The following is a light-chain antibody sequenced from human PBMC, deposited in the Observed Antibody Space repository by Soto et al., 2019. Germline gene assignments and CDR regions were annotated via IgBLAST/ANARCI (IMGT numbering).Light chain of an antibody. CDR3: QQYGSSPQT. J-gene: IGKJ1*01. CDR2: DAS. CDR1: QSAISN. Sequence: EIMMTQSPATLSVSPGERVTLSCRASQSAISNLAWYQQKPGQTPRLLIYDASTRATDIPARFSGSGSGTDFTLTISRLEPEDFAVYYCQQYGSSPQTFGQGTKVDI. V-gene: IGKV3-15*01.